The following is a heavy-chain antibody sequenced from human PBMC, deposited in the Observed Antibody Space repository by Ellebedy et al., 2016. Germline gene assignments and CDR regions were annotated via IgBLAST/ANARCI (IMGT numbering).Heavy chain of an antibody. Sequence: ASVKVSCKVSGYTLTDLSMHWVRQAPGKGLEWMGGFDPEDGETIYAQKFQGRVTMTEDTSTDTAYMELSSLRSEDTAVYYCATGRGGSGSYHYYYGMDVWGQGTTVTVSS. CDR2: FDPEDGET. J-gene: IGHJ6*02. CDR3: ATGRGGSGSYHYYYGMDV. V-gene: IGHV1-24*01. CDR1: GYTLTDLS. D-gene: IGHD3-10*01.